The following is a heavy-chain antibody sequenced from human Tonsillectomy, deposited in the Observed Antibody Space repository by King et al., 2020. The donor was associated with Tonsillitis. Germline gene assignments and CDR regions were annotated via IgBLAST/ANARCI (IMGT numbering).Heavy chain of an antibody. V-gene: IGHV3-15*01. J-gene: IGHJ6*02. CDR3: TRGPTNYYGMDV. CDR1: GFTFSNAW. Sequence: VQLVESGGGLVKPGGSLRLSCGASGFTFSNAWMSWVRQAPGEGLEWVGRIKSITDGGTTDYAAPVKGRFTISRDDSKNTLFLQMNSLKTEDTAVYYCTRGPTNYYGMDVWGQGTTVTVSS. D-gene: IGHD2-8*01. CDR2: IKSITDGGTT.